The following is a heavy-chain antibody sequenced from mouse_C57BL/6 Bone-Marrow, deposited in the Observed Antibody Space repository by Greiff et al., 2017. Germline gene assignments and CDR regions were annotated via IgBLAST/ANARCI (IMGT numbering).Heavy chain of an antibody. CDR1: GYAFSSSW. J-gene: IGHJ3*01. D-gene: IGHD2-2*01. V-gene: IGHV1-82*01. CDR2: IYPGDGDT. Sequence: QVQLQQSGPELVKPGASVKISCKASGYAFSSSWMNWVKQRPGKGLEWIGRIYPGDGDTNYNGKFKGKATLTADKSSSTAYMQLSSLTSEDSAVYCCARGGYDAWLAYWGQGTLVTVSA. CDR3: ARGGYDAWLAY.